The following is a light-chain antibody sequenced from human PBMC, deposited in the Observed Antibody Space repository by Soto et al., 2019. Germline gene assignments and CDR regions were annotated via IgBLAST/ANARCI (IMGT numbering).Light chain of an antibody. Sequence: QSALTQPASVSGSPGQSITISCTGTSSDVGGFNYVSWYEQHPGKAPKLIIYNVSNRPSGVSNRFSGSKSGNTASLTISGLQVEDEADYYCSSYTSSTTLVFGGGTKVTVL. J-gene: IGLJ2*01. V-gene: IGLV2-14*03. CDR3: SSYTSSTTLV. CDR2: NVS. CDR1: SSDVGGFNY.